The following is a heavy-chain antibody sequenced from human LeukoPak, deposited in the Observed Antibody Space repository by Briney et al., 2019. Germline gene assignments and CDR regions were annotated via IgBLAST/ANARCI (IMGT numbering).Heavy chain of an antibody. CDR1: GFTFSSYG. V-gene: IGHV3-33*01. CDR2: IWYDGSNK. D-gene: IGHD3-10*01. Sequence: GGSLRLSCAASGFTFSSYGMHWVRQAPGKGLEWVAVIWYDGSNKYYADSVKGRFTISRDNPKNTLYLQMNSLRAEDTAVYYCARGPVAYYYGSGTGGMDVWGKGTTVTVSS. CDR3: ARGPVAYYYGSGTGGMDV. J-gene: IGHJ6*04.